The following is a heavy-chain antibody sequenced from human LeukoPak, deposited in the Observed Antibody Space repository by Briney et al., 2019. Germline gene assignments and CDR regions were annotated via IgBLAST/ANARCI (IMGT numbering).Heavy chain of an antibody. CDR2: IKEDGSER. J-gene: IGHJ4*02. CDR1: GFIFNTFW. CDR3: ARTVATRSFDY. D-gene: IGHD5-12*01. Sequence: GESLRLSCAASGFIFNTFWMSWVRHAPGKGLEWVATIKEDGSERYYVDSVKGRFTISRDNAKNSLYLQVNSLRAEDTAVYYCARTVATRSFDYWGQGALVSVSS. V-gene: IGHV3-7*01.